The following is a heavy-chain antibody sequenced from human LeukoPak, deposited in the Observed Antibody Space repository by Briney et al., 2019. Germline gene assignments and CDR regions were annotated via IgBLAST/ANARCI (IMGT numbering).Heavy chain of an antibody. J-gene: IGHJ4*02. CDR3: ASGRYIYDSTGYYSY. CDR1: GGSMSSYY. Sequence: PSETLSLTCTVSGGSMSSYYWSWIRQPPGKGLEWIEYIYYSGSTNYNPSLKSRVTISVDTSKSQFSLKLSSVTAADTAVYYCASGRYIYDSTGYYSYWGQGTLVTVSS. CDR2: IYYSGST. D-gene: IGHD3-22*01. V-gene: IGHV4-59*01.